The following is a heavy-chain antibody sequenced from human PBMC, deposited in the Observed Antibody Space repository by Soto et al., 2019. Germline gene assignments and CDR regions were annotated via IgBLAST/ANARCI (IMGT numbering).Heavy chain of an antibody. D-gene: IGHD3-22*01. Sequence: GGSLRLSCAASGFTFSDYAMAWVRLAPGKGLKWVAGISGSGYTTNYADSVKGRLTISRENSTNTLYLQMNSLRAEDTAVYYCAKDYHSSGSTPYGMDVWGQGTTVTVSS. CDR3: AKDYHSSGSTPYGMDV. J-gene: IGHJ6*02. CDR2: ISGSGYTT. V-gene: IGHV3-23*01. CDR1: GFTFSDYA.